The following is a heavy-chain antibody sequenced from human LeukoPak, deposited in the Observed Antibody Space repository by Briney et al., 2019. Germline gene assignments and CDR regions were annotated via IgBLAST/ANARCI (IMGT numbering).Heavy chain of an antibody. CDR1: GGTFSGYA. D-gene: IGHD6-6*01. Sequence: ASVKVSCKASGGTFSGYAISWVRQAPGQGLEWMGGIIPIFGTANYAQKFQGRVTITADESTSTAYMELSSLRSEDTAVYYCARDGGRYSSSPSWFDPWGQGTLVTVSS. CDR3: ARDGGRYSSSPSWFDP. V-gene: IGHV1-69*13. J-gene: IGHJ5*02. CDR2: IIPIFGTA.